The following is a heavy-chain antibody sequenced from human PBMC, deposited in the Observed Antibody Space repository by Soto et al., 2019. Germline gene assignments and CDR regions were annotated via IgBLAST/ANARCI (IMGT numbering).Heavy chain of an antibody. D-gene: IGHD1-1*01. J-gene: IGHJ4*02. CDR2: ISDTGGDS. V-gene: IGHV3-23*01. CDR3: VRDLYRSATMPCLDH. CDR1: GFTFINYA. Sequence: GGSLRLSCEASGFTFINYAMSWVRQSPGKGLEWVSSISDTGGDSYYADSMDGRFTVSRDNSKNTLYLQINSLRAEDTAIYYCVRDLYRSATMPCLDHWGQGALVTVSS.